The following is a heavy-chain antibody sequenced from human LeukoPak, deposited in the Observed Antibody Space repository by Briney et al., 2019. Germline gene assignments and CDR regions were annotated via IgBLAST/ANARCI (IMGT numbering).Heavy chain of an antibody. D-gene: IGHD1-26*01. CDR3: ARPSGSYYDNAFGI. CDR2: IYSDNT. CDR1: GFTVSSNS. V-gene: IGHV3-53*01. Sequence: GGSLRLSCTVSGFTVSSNSMSWVGQAPGKGLEWVSFIYSDNTHYSDSVKGRFTISRDNSKNTLYLQMNSLRAEDTAVYYCARPSGSYYDNAFGIWGQGTMVTVSS. J-gene: IGHJ3*02.